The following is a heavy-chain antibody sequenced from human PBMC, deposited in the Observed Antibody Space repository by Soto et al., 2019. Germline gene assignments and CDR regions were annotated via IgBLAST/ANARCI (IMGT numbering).Heavy chain of an antibody. Sequence: PGGSLSRACAASGSAFSGSAMQWARQASGKGLEWVGRIRSKANSYATAYAASVKGRFTISRDDSKNTAYLQMNSLKTEDTAVYYCTRQLAVAGHWHWGQGTLVTVSS. CDR2: IRSKANSYAT. D-gene: IGHD6-19*01. J-gene: IGHJ1*01. CDR1: GSAFSGSA. CDR3: TRQLAVAGHWH. V-gene: IGHV3-73*01.